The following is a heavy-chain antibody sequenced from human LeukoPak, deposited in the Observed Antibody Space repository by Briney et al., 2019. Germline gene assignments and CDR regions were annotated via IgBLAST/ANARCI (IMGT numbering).Heavy chain of an antibody. CDR2: IYYSGST. D-gene: IGHD6-19*01. CDR3: ANIAMAGTGSEYFQN. CDR1: GASISSRSYY. J-gene: IGHJ1*01. V-gene: IGHV4-39*01. Sequence: PSETLSLTCTVSGASISSRSYYWGWIRQSPGKGLEWIGSIYYSGSTYYNPSLKSRVTISADTSKSQVSLKLSSVTAADTAIYNCANIAMAGTGSEYFQNWGQGTLVTVSS.